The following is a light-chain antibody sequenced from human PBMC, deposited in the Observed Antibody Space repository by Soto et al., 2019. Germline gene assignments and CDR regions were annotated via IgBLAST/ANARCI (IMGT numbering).Light chain of an antibody. CDR3: ISYIPSTTTHWV. CDR1: NSDVGGYDR. V-gene: IGLV2-14*01. Sequence: QSALTQPASVSGSPGQSITISRTGTNSDVGGYDRVSWYQHHPGKAPKLLIFEVYNRPSGISDRFSGSKSGDTASLTISGLQAEDEADYYCISYIPSTTTHWVFGGGTKLTVL. J-gene: IGLJ3*02. CDR2: EVY.